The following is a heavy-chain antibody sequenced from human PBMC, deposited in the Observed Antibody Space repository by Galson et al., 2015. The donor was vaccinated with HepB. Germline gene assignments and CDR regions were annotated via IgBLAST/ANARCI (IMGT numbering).Heavy chain of an antibody. D-gene: IGHD1-7*01. J-gene: IGHJ4*02. CDR3: TRDVPNYYRPVHFDY. CDR2: ITSSSTSI. V-gene: IGHV3-48*02. CDR1: GFNFSNYN. Sequence: SLRLSCAASGFNFSNYNMNWVRQAPGKGLEWVSYITSSSTSIYYADSVRGRFTISRDNAKNSLYLQMNSLRDEDTAVYYCTRDVPNYYRPVHFDYWGQGTPVTVSS.